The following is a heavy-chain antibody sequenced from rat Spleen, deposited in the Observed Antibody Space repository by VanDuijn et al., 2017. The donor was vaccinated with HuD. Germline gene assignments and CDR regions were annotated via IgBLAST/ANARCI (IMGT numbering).Heavy chain of an antibody. CDR3: ARGGGWFAY. CDR2: ITNSGGST. V-gene: IGHV5S23*01. J-gene: IGHJ3*01. CDR1: GFTFSNYY. Sequence: EVQLVESGGGLVQPGRSLKLSCAASGFTFSNYYMAWVRQAPTKGLEWVASITNSGGSTYYRDSVKGRFTISRDNAKSTLYLQMDSLRSEDTATYYCARGGGWFAYWGQGTLVTVSS.